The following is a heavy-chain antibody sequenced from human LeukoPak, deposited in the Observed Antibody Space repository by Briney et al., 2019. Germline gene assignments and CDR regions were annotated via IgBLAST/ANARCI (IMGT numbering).Heavy chain of an antibody. CDR1: EFTFSSYA. J-gene: IGHJ4*02. Sequence: GGSLRLSCAASEFTFSSYAMSWVRQAPGKGLEWVSAISGSGGSTYYADSVKGRFTISRDNSKNTLYLQMNSLRAEDTAVYYCAKMSDSSGWHFDYWGQGTLVTVSS. D-gene: IGHD6-19*01. CDR3: AKMSDSSGWHFDY. CDR2: ISGSGGST. V-gene: IGHV3-23*01.